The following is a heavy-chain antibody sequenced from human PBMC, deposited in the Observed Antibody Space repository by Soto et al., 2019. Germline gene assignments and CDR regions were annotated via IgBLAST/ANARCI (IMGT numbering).Heavy chain of an antibody. CDR1: GFTFSDSY. CDR3: ARRDGYNYFDF. V-gene: IGHV3-11*06. CDR2: ISSTSSST. J-gene: IGHJ4*02. D-gene: IGHD5-12*01. Sequence: QVQLVESGGGLVKPGGSLRLSCVASGFTFSDSYMSWVRQAPGKGLEWVSYISSTSSSTDYAESVKGRFTISRDNAKNSLFLQMNSLRAEDTALYYCARRDGYNYFDFWGQGTLVSVSS.